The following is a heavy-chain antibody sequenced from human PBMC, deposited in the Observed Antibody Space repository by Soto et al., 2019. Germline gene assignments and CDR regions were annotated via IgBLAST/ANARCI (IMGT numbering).Heavy chain of an antibody. Sequence: GASVKVSCKASGGTFSSYTVSWVRQAPGQGLEWMGGIIPIFDTINYAQKLQGRVTITADESTSTAYMELSSLRSEDTAVYYCAREIAGGYIDYWGQGTLVTVSS. CDR3: AREIAGGYIDY. CDR2: IIPIFDTI. D-gene: IGHD3-16*01. CDR1: GGTFSSYT. J-gene: IGHJ4*02. V-gene: IGHV1-69*13.